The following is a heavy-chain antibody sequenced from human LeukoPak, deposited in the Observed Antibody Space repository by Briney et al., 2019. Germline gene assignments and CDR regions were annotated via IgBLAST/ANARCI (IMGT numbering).Heavy chain of an antibody. CDR3: VSFYETY. D-gene: IGHD2/OR15-2a*01. V-gene: IGHV3-74*01. Sequence: GGSLRLSCAASGNYWMHWVRQAPGKGLVWVPHINSDGSWTSYADSVKGRFTISKDNAKNTVYLQMNSLRAEDTAVYYCVSFYETYWGRGTLVTVSS. J-gene: IGHJ4*02. CDR1: GNYW. CDR2: INSDGSWT.